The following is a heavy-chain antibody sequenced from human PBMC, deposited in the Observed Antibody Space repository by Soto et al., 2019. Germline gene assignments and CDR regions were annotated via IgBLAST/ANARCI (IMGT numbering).Heavy chain of an antibody. J-gene: IGHJ4*02. V-gene: IGHV3-23*01. CDR2: VSIGGST. D-gene: IGHD2-15*01. CDR3: AKRRGAGGHIDD. CDR1: GFTFSSYA. Sequence: DVQLLESGGGLVQPGGSLSLSCAASGFTFSSYAMGWVRQGAGKGLEWVAVVSIGGSTHYADSVRGRFTISRDNSKNTLSLQMNSLTAEDTAVDFCAKRRGAGGHIDDWGQGTLVTVSS.